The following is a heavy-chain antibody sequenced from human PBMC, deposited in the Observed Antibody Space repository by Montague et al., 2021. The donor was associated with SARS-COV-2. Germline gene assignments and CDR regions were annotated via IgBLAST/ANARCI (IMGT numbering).Heavy chain of an antibody. J-gene: IGHJ5*02. CDR2: IFYTGMT. Sequence: TLSLTCTVSSDSLTTTSYYWSWIRLHPGKGLQWIGNIFYTGMTFFNPSLKSRLTMSVDTSQNQFSLRLTSVTAADTAVYYCARLSQFAWFDPGAREPSSPSPQ. D-gene: IGHD5-24*01. CDR1: SDSLTTTSYY. V-gene: IGHV4-31*03. CDR3: ARLSQFAWFDP.